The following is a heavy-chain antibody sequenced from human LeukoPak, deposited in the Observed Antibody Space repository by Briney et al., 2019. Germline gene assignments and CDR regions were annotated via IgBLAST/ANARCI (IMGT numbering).Heavy chain of an antibody. CDR3: ARGAPYYYDSSGYLFDY. CDR1: GGSINSYY. D-gene: IGHD3-22*01. V-gene: IGHV4-59*01. CDR2: IYYSGST. J-gene: IGHJ4*02. Sequence: SETLSRTCTVSGGSINSYYWSWIRQPPGKGLEWIGYIYYSGSTNYNPSLKSRVTISVDTSKNQFSLKLSSVTAADTAVYYCARGAPYYYDSSGYLFDYWGQGTLVTVSS.